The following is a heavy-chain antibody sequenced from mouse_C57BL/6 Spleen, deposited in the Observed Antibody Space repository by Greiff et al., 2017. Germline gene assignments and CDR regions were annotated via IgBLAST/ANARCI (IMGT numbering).Heavy chain of an antibody. D-gene: IGHD1-1*01. Sequence: EVQLQQSGPELVKPGASVKIPCKASGYTFTDYNMDWVKQSHGKSLEWIGDINPNNGGTIYNQKFKGKATLTVDKSSSTAYMELRSLTSEDTAVYYCATRIYYYGSSFAYWGQGTLVTVSA. J-gene: IGHJ3*01. CDR2: INPNNGGT. V-gene: IGHV1-18*01. CDR3: ATRIYYYGSSFAY. CDR1: GYTFTDYN.